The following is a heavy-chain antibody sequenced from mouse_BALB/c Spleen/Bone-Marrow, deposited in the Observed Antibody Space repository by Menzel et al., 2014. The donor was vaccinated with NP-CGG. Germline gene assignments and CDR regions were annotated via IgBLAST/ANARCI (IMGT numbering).Heavy chain of an antibody. Sequence: VQGVESGAELVKTGASVKLSCTASGYTFTSYSMHWVKQRPGQGLEWIGEINPSNGRTNCNEKVKSKATLTVDKSSSTAYMQLSSLTSEDSAGYYCARRTTTVVATDYWGQVTTLTVSS. D-gene: IGHD1-1*01. J-gene: IGHJ2*01. CDR1: GYTFTSYS. CDR3: ARRTTTVVATDY. CDR2: INPSNGRT. V-gene: IGHV1S81*02.